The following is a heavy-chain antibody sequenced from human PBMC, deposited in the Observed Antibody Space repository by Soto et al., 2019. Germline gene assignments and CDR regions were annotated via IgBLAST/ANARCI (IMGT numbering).Heavy chain of an antibody. CDR1: GYTFGTSG. J-gene: IGHJ4*02. CDR3: ARAGHYYDSSGYAN. Sequence: QVKLVQSGAEVKKPGTSMKVSCKASGYTFGTSGISWIRQAPGQGLEWMGWISAYNGNTNYEQKFKDRVTMTTDTSTNTAYLELRSLRSDDTAVYYCARAGHYYDSSGYANWGQGTLVTVSS. CDR2: ISAYNGNT. D-gene: IGHD3-22*01. V-gene: IGHV1-18*01.